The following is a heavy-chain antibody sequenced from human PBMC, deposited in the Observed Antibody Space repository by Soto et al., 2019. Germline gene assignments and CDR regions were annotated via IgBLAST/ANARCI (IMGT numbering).Heavy chain of an antibody. CDR1: GFTFSTYA. Sequence: PGGSLRLSCAASGFTFSTYALTWVRQAPGKGLEWVSAISPSAITTYYEDSVKGRFTISRDNSKNTLYLQMSSLRAEDTAVYYCTTVGNYDEPQYWGQGTLVTVSS. J-gene: IGHJ4*02. CDR2: ISPSAITT. CDR3: TTVGNYDEPQY. D-gene: IGHD1-7*01. V-gene: IGHV3-23*01.